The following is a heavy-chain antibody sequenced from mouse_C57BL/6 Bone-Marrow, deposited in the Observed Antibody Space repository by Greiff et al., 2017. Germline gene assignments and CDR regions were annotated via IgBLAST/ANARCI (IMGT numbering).Heavy chain of an antibody. CDR2: IHPNSGST. V-gene: IGHV1-64*01. CDR3: AREGIYYGNSYDMDY. D-gene: IGHD2-1*01. CDR1: GYTFTSYW. Sequence: QVQLKESGAELVKPGASVKLSCKASGYTFTSYWMHWVKQRPGQGLEWIGMIHPNSGSTNYNEKFKSKATLTVDKSSSTAYMQLSSLTSEDSAVYYCAREGIYYGNSYDMDYWGQGTSVTVSS. J-gene: IGHJ4*01.